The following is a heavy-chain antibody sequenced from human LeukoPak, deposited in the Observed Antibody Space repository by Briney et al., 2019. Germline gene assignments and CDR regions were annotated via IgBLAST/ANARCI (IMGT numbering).Heavy chain of an antibody. Sequence: ASVKVSCKASGYTFTGYGISWVRQAPGQGLEWMGWISAYNGNTNYAQKLQGRVTMTTDTSTSTAYMELRSLRSDDTAVYYCARRYYYDSSGSGSYWYFDLWGRGTLVTVSS. D-gene: IGHD3-22*01. J-gene: IGHJ2*01. CDR2: ISAYNGNT. CDR1: GYTFTGYG. V-gene: IGHV1-18*01. CDR3: ARRYYYDSSGSGSYWYFDL.